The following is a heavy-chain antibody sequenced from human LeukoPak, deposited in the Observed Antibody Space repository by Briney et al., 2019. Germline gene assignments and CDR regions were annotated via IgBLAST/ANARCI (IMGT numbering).Heavy chain of an antibody. CDR2: IYSGGST. CDR3: AKSQLWLYFKAFFDY. D-gene: IGHD5-18*01. CDR1: GFTVSSNY. V-gene: IGHV3-53*01. Sequence: GGSLRLSCAASGFTVSSNYMSWVRQAPGKGLEWVSVIYSGGSTYYADSVKGRFTISRDNSKNTLYLQMNSLRAEDTAVYYCAKSQLWLYFKAFFDYWGQGTLVTVSS. J-gene: IGHJ4*02.